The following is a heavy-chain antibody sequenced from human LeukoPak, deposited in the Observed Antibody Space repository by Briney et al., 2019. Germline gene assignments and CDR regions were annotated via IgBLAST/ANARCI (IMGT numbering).Heavy chain of an antibody. CDR2: MNPNSGNT. CDR1: GYTFTSYD. Sequence: ASVKVSCKASGYTFTSYDINWVRQATGQGLEWMGWMNPNSGNTGYAQKFQGRVTMTRNTSISTAYMELSSLRSEVTAVYYCARVRRSCSGGSCYSFNYWGQGTLVTVSS. D-gene: IGHD2-15*01. CDR3: ARVRRSCSGGSCYSFNY. J-gene: IGHJ4*02. V-gene: IGHV1-8*01.